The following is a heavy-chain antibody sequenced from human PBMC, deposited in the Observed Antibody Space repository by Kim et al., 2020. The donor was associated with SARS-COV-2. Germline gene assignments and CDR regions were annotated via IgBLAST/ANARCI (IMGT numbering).Heavy chain of an antibody. CDR2: ISSSSSYI. CDR1: GFTFSSYS. Sequence: GGSLRLSCAASGFTFSSYSMNWVRQAPGKGLEWVSSISSSSSYIYYADSVKGRFTISRDNAKNSLYLQMNSLRVEDTAVYYCARSATHYYDSSGYYPRHFDYWGQGTLVTVSS. D-gene: IGHD3-22*01. CDR3: ARSATHYYDSSGYYPRHFDY. J-gene: IGHJ4*02. V-gene: IGHV3-21*01.